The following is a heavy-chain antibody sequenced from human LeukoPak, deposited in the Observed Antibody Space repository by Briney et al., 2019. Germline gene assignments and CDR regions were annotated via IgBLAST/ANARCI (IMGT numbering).Heavy chain of an antibody. D-gene: IGHD5-18*01. V-gene: IGHV3-33*01. J-gene: IGHJ3*02. CDR3: ASDLGGGYSYGFRPYYAFDI. CDR1: GFTFSSYG. Sequence: PGGSLRLSCAASGFTFSSYGMHWVRQAPGKGLEWVAVIWYDGSNKYYADSVKGRFTISRDNSKNTLYLQMDSLRAEDTAVYYCASDLGGGYSYGFRPYYAFDIWGQGTMVTVCS. CDR2: IWYDGSNK.